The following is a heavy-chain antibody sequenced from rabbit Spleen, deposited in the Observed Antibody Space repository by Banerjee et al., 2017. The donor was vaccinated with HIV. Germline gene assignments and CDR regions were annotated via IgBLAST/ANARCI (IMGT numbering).Heavy chain of an antibody. CDR1: GFSFSSSDY. J-gene: IGHJ4*01. CDR3: ATYVDYDGDFNL. V-gene: IGHV1S45*01. D-gene: IGHD2-1*01. Sequence: QEQLVESGGGLVQPEGSLTLTCTASGFSFSSSDYMCWVRQAPGKGLEWIVCIDTGSSGFTYFASWAKGRFTISKTSSTTVTLQMTSLTAADTATYFCATYVDYDGDFNLWGQGTLVTVS. CDR2: IDTGSSGFT.